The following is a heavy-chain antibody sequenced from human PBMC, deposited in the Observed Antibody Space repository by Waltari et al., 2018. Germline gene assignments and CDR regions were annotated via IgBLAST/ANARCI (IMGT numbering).Heavy chain of an antibody. J-gene: IGHJ5*02. CDR2: LYYSGRT. D-gene: IGHD2-2*02. CDR1: GGSISSSSYY. CDR3: ARGDCSSTSCYTDNWFDP. V-gene: IGHV4-39*07. Sequence: QLQLQASGPGLVKPSETLSLTCTVSGGSISSSSYYWGWIRQPPGQGLEWIGSLYYSGRTYCNPSLKSRVTRSVDTSNNQFSLKLSSVTAADTAVYYCARGDCSSTSCYTDNWFDPWGQGTLVTASS.